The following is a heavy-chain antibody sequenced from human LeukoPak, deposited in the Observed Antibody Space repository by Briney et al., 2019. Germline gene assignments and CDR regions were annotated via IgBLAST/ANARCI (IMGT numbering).Heavy chain of an antibody. CDR1: GFIVSSSY. D-gene: IGHD3-16*01. CDR2: IYSGGGT. CDR3: AKSQFGGVFDGFDI. Sequence: GGSLRLSCAASGFIVSSSYMSWVRQAPGKGLEWVSVIYSGGGTYYADSVKGRFTISRDNSKNTLYLQMNSLRAEDTAVYYCAKSQFGGVFDGFDIWGQGTMVTVSS. V-gene: IGHV3-53*01. J-gene: IGHJ3*02.